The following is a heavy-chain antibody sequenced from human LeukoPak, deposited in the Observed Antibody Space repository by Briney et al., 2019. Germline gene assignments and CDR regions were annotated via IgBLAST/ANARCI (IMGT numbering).Heavy chain of an antibody. D-gene: IGHD6-6*01. CDR1: GFTVSSNY. Sequence: GGSLRLSCAASGFTVSSNYMSWVRQAPGKGLEWVSVIYSGGGTYHTDSVKGRFTTSRDNSKNTLYLQMNSLRAEDTAVYYCARLDEYSSSSRYYGMDVWGQGTTVTVSS. CDR2: IYSGGGT. CDR3: ARLDEYSSSSRYYGMDV. J-gene: IGHJ6*02. V-gene: IGHV3-53*01.